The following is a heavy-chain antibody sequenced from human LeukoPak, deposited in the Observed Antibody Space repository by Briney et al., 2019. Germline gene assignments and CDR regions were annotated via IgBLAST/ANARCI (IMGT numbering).Heavy chain of an antibody. CDR2: IIPIFGTA. CDR1: GGTFSSYA. Sequence: SVKVSCKASGGTFSSYAISWVRQAPGQGLEWMGGIIPIFGTANYAQKLQGRVTITADESTSTASMELSGQRSEGTAVYYCARDIPRPRGFHPWGKGTLVSVSS. CDR3: ARDIPRPRGFHP. J-gene: IGHJ5*02. V-gene: IGHV1-69*13.